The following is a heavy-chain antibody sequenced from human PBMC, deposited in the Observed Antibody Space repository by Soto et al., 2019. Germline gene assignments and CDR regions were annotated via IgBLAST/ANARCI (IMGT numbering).Heavy chain of an antibody. CDR1: GGSFSAYY. J-gene: IGHJ5*02. CDR3: ARHPSDFWFDP. CDR2: INHSGST. D-gene: IGHD2-21*02. V-gene: IGHV4-34*01. Sequence: SETLSLTCAVYGGSFSAYYWTWIRQPPGTGLEWIGEINHSGSTNYNPSLKSRVTISVDTSKNQFSLKLSSVTAADTAVYYCARHPSDFWFDPWGQGTLVTVSS.